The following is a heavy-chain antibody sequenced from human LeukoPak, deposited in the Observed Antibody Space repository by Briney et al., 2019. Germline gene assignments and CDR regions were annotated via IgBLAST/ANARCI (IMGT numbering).Heavy chain of an antibody. Sequence: PGGSLRLSCAASGFTFSSYGMHWVRQAPGKGLEWVAFIRYDGSNKYYADSVKGRFTISRDNSKNTLYLQMNSLRAEDTAVYYCAREVPAPGETGFHYWGQGTLVTVSS. CDR1: GFTFSSYG. J-gene: IGHJ4*02. CDR2: IRYDGSNK. V-gene: IGHV3-30*02. D-gene: IGHD6-13*01. CDR3: AREVPAPGETGFHY.